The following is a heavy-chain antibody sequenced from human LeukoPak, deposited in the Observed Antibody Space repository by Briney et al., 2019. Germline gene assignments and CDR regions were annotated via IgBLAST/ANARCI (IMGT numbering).Heavy chain of an antibody. Sequence: GASVKVSCKASEYGLTNYYIHWVRQAPGQGLEWMGAIQFSGGTTTYAQKFQGRVTMTRDTSTNTVYMELNSLRSDDTAVYYCAREGTTTVTKNFDYWGQGTLVTVSS. CDR2: IQFSGGTT. D-gene: IGHD4-17*01. CDR1: EYGLTNYY. J-gene: IGHJ4*02. V-gene: IGHV1-46*01. CDR3: AREGTTTVTKNFDY.